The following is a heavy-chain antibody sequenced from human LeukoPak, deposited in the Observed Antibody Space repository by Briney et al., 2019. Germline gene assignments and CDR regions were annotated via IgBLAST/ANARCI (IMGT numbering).Heavy chain of an antibody. CDR1: GFTFSSYS. V-gene: IGHV3-21*01. D-gene: IGHD3-16*02. CDR3: ARGDVWGSYRFDY. Sequence: GGSLRLSCAASGFTFSSYSMNWLRQAPGKGLEWVSSISSSSSYIYYADSVKGRFTISRDNAKNSLYLQMNSLRAEDTAVYYCARGDVWGSYRFDYWGQVTLVTVSS. CDR2: ISSSSSYI. J-gene: IGHJ4*02.